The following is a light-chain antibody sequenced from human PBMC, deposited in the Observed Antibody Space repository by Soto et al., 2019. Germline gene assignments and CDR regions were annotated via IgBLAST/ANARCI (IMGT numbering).Light chain of an antibody. J-gene: IGLJ2*01. V-gene: IGLV4-69*01. CDR2: LNRDGSH. Sequence: QPVLTQSPSASASLGASVKLTCTLSSGHSNYAIAWHQQQPEKGPRYLMKLNRDGSHSKGDGIPNRFSGSSSGAERYLTISSIQSLDEADYYCQTWGTGIVIFGGGTKLTVL. CDR1: SGHSNYA. CDR3: QTWGTGIVI.